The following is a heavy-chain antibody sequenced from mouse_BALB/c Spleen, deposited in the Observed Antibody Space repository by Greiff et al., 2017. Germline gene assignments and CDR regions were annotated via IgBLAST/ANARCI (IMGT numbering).Heavy chain of an antibody. Sequence: EVKLQESGPELVKPGASVKISCKASGYTFTDYNMHWVKQSHGKSLEWIGYIYPYNGGTSYNQKFKGKATLTVDKSSSTAYMHLNSLTSEDSAVYYCARSYYGNYFDYWGQGTTLTVSS. D-gene: IGHD2-10*01. V-gene: IGHV1S29*02. CDR2: IYPYNGGT. CDR1: GYTFTDYN. CDR3: ARSYYGNYFDY. J-gene: IGHJ2*01.